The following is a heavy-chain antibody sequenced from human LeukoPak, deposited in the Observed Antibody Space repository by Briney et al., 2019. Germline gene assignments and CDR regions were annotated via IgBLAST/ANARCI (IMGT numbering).Heavy chain of an antibody. V-gene: IGHV4-38-2*02. J-gene: IGHJ4*02. CDR3: ARVAPFQFDY. CDR2: IYHSGST. CDR1: GYSISSGYY. Sequence: KPSETLSLTCTVSGYSISSGYYWGWIRQPPGKGLEWIGSIYHSGSTYYNPSLKSRVTISVDTSKSQFSLKLSSVTAADTAVYYCARVAPFQFDYWGQGTLVTVSS.